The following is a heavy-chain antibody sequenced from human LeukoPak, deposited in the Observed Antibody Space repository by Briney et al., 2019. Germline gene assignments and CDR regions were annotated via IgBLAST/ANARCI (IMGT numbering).Heavy chain of an antibody. Sequence: SETLSLTCTVSGGSISSCYWSWIRQPAGKGLEWIGRIYTSGSTNYNPSLKSRVTMSVDTSKNQFSLKLSSVTAADTAVYYCARAIDYSNYEGDYYYYYYMDVWGKGTTVTVSS. CDR3: ARAIDYSNYEGDYYYYYYMDV. V-gene: IGHV4-4*07. CDR2: IYTSGST. CDR1: GGSISSCY. J-gene: IGHJ6*03. D-gene: IGHD4-11*01.